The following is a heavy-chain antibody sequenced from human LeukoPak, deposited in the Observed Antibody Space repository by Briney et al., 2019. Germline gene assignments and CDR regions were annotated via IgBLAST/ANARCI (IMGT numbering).Heavy chain of an antibody. CDR3: ARTVVVVTADDY. CDR2: INWNGGRT. D-gene: IGHD2-21*02. V-gene: IGHV3-20*04. Sequence: GGSLRLSCAASGFTFDDYGMTWVRQAPGKGLEWVSGINWNGGRTGYADSVKGRFTISRDNAENSLYLQMSSLRAEDTAVYYCARTVVVVTADDYWGQGTLVTVSS. CDR1: GFTFDDYG. J-gene: IGHJ4*02.